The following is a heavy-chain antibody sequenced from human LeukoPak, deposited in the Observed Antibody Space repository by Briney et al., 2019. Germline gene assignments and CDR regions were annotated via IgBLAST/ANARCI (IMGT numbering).Heavy chain of an antibody. J-gene: IGHJ4*02. CDR1: GFTFSSYA. D-gene: IGHD3-22*01. CDR2: ISGSGGST. Sequence: PGGSLRLSCAASGFTFSSYAMSWVRQAPGKGLEWVSAISGSGGSTYYADSVKGRFTISRDNSKNTLHLQMNSLRAEDTAVYYCANSNYDSSGYYPAWYFDYWGQGTLVTVSS. V-gene: IGHV3-23*01. CDR3: ANSNYDSSGYYPAWYFDY.